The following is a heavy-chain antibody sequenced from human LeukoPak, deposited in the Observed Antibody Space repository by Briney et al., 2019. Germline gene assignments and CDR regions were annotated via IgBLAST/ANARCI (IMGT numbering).Heavy chain of an antibody. J-gene: IGHJ4*02. CDR3: AKVASGSYYNWPFDY. D-gene: IGHD1-26*01. CDR2: ISSTSSTI. Sequence: GGSLRLSCAASGFTFSSYSMNWVRQAPGKGLEWVSHISSTSSTIYYADSVKGRFTISRDNAKNSLYLQMNSLRAEDTAVYYCAKVASGSYYNWPFDYWGQGTLVTVSS. V-gene: IGHV3-48*01. CDR1: GFTFSSYS.